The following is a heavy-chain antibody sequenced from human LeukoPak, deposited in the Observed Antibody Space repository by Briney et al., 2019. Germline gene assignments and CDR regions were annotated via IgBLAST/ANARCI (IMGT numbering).Heavy chain of an antibody. CDR3: ARVNCSGGSCYVRSANDAFDI. CDR1: GYSISRGYY. V-gene: IGHV4-38-2*02. J-gene: IGHJ3*02. CDR2: IYHSGST. Sequence: SETLSLTCTVSGYSISRGYYWGWIRQPPGKGLEWIGSIYHSGSTYYNPSLKSRVTISVDTSKNQFSLKLSSVTAADTAVYYCARVNCSGGSCYVRSANDAFDIWGQGTMVTVSS. D-gene: IGHD2-15*01.